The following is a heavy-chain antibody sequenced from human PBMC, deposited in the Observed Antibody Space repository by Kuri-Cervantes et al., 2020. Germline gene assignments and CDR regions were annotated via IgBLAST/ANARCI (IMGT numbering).Heavy chain of an antibody. CDR2: ISSSSSTI. Sequence: GESLKISCAASGFTFSSYWMHWVRQAPGKGLEWVSYISSSSSTIYYADSVKGRFTISRDNAKNSLYLQMNSLRDEDTAVYYCARGIDYWGQGTLVTVSS. CDR1: GFTFSSYW. V-gene: IGHV3-48*02. J-gene: IGHJ4*02. CDR3: ARGIDY. D-gene: IGHD3-10*01.